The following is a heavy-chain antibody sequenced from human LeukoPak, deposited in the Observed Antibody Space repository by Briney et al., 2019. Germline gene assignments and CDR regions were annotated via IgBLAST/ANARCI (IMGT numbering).Heavy chain of an antibody. J-gene: IGHJ4*02. CDR3: AKLPGYNPFYYFDS. V-gene: IGHV3-23*01. Sequence: GGSLRLSCAASGFTLSSYSMNWVRQAPGKGLEWVSSISGSGDSTYYADSVKGRFTFSRDNPKNTLYLQMNSLRAEDTAVYYCAKLPGYNPFYYFDSWGQGILVTVSS. CDR1: GFTLSSYS. D-gene: IGHD5-24*01. CDR2: ISGSGDST.